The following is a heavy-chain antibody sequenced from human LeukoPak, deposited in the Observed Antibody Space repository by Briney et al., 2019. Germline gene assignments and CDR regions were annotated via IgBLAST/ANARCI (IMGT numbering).Heavy chain of an antibody. CDR1: GFTFSSYA. V-gene: IGHV3-23*01. CDR3: AKYSWGQQLVQRDAFDI. J-gene: IGHJ3*02. D-gene: IGHD6-13*01. CDR2: ISGSGGST. Sequence: GGSLRLSCAASGFTFSSYAMSWVRQAPGKGLEWVSAISGSGGSTYYADSVKGRFTISRDNSKNTLYLQMNSLRAEDTAVYYCAKYSWGQQLVQRDAFDIWGQGTMVTVSS.